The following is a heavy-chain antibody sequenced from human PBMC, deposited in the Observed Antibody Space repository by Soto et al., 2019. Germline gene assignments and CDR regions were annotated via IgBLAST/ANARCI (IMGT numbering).Heavy chain of an antibody. V-gene: IGHV3-23*01. D-gene: IGHD3-3*01. CDR1: GFTFSSYA. J-gene: IGHJ4*02. CDR3: ARGSGYYDY. CDR2: ISGSGYSK. Sequence: GGSLRLSCAASGFTFSSYAINWVRQAPGKGLEWVSGISGSGYSKYYADFVKGRFTISRDDSKNTLYLQMNSLRTEDTAVYYCARGSGYYDYWGQGTLVTVSS.